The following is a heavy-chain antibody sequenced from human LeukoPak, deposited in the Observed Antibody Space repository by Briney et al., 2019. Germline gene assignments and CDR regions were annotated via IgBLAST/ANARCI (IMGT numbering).Heavy chain of an antibody. Sequence: PGGSLRLSCAASGFTFSDYYMSWIRQAPGKGLEWVSYISSSSSYTNYADSVKGRFTISRDNAKNSLYLQMNSLRAEDTAVYYCARDRGTTGTTGYFDYWGQGTLVTVSS. D-gene: IGHD1-1*01. CDR2: ISSSSSYT. V-gene: IGHV3-11*06. CDR3: ARDRGTTGTTGYFDY. J-gene: IGHJ4*02. CDR1: GFTFSDYY.